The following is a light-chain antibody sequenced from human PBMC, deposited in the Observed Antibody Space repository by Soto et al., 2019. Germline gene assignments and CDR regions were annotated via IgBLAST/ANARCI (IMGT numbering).Light chain of an antibody. J-gene: IGKJ1*01. V-gene: IGKV1-5*01. CDR3: QQYNSYSMT. CDR2: DAS. Sequence: DIQMTQSPSTLSASVGDRVTITCRASQSISSWLAWYQHKPGKAPKLLIYDASSLESGVPSRFSGSGSGTEFTLTISILQPDDFATYYCQQYNSYSMTFGQGTKVEIK. CDR1: QSISSW.